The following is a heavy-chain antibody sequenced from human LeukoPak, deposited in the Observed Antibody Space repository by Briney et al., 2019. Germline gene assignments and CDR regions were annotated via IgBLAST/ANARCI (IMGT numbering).Heavy chain of an antibody. CDR1: GFTFDDYA. Sequence: GRSLRLSCAASGFTFDDYAMHWVRQAPGKGLEWVSGISWSSGSIGYADSVKGRFTISRDNAKNSLYLQMNSLRAEDMALYYCAKDIGRYYYDSSGYYDYWGQGTLVTVSS. CDR2: ISWSSGSI. D-gene: IGHD3-22*01. J-gene: IGHJ4*02. CDR3: AKDIGRYYYDSSGYYDY. V-gene: IGHV3-9*03.